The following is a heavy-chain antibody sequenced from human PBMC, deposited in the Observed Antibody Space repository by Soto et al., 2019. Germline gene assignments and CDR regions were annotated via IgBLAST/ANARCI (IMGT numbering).Heavy chain of an antibody. V-gene: IGHV4-59*01. CDR1: GASIDNFY. CDR2: LYYTGFT. Sequence: QVQLQESGPGLVKPSETLSLTCAVSGASIDNFYWTWLRQPPGKGLEWIGHLYYTGFTSYNPSLKTRITLSLDTSRSQFSLEMKSVTAADTARYFCAGAFGATAEIDYWGQGTLVSVSS. CDR3: AGAFGATAEIDY. J-gene: IGHJ4*02. D-gene: IGHD3-10*01.